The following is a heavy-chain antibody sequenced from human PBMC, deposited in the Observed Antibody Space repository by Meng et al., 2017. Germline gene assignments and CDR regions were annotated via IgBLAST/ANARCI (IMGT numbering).Heavy chain of an antibody. D-gene: IGHD1-26*01. CDR1: GYSYTMYA. CDR2: INTNTGNP. CDR3: ARGGAASSFDY. J-gene: IGHJ4*02. Sequence: VEMGQFGSEFKKPRDSVTVACKASGYSYTMYAMNWVRQDPVQGLEWMGWINTNTGNPTYAQGFTGRFVFSLDTSVSTAYLQISSLKAEDTAVYYCARGGAASSFDYWGQGTLVTVSS. V-gene: IGHV7-4-1*02.